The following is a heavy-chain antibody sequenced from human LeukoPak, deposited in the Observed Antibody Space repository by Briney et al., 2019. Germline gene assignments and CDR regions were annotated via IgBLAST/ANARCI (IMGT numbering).Heavy chain of an antibody. CDR2: FHQSVST. CDR3: ACHSGWSGPSE. V-gene: IGHV4-4*02. D-gene: IGHD6-19*01. J-gene: IGHJ4*02. Sequence: PSGTLSLTCAVSGDSISSDKWRSWVRQPPGKGLEYIGEFHQSVSTNYNPSLKSRLTISVDKSKNQFSLKLSSVTAADTAVYYCACHSGWSGPSEWGQGTLVTVSS. CDR1: GDSISSDKW.